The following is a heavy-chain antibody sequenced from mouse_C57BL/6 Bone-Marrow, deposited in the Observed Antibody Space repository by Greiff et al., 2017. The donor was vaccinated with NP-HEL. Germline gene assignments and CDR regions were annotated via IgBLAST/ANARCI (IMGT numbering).Heavy chain of an antibody. CDR3: ARYYYEDAMDY. J-gene: IGHJ4*01. Sequence: QVQLQQSGAELVRPGTSVKMSCKASGYTFTNYWIGWAKQRPGHGLEWIGDIYPGGGYTNYNEKFKGKATLTADKSSSTAYMQFSSLTSEDSAIYYCARYYYEDAMDYWGQGTSVTVSS. CDR1: GYTFTNYW. D-gene: IGHD1-1*01. CDR2: IYPGGGYT. V-gene: IGHV1-63*01.